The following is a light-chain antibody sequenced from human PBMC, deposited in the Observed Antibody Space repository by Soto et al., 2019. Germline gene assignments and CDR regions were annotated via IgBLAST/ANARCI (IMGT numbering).Light chain of an antibody. V-gene: IGKV1-6*01. Sequence: IQMTQSPSSLSASVGDRVTITCRASRYIRTALSWYQHRPGQAPKVLICVASSLQSGVPSRFSGSGYGTDFTLTISSLQPEDFAVYYCQQYGSSGTFGQGTKVDIK. CDR3: QQYGSSGT. CDR2: VAS. J-gene: IGKJ1*01. CDR1: RYIRTA.